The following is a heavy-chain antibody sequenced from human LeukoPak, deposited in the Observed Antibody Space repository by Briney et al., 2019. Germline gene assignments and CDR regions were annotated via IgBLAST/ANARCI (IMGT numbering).Heavy chain of an antibody. CDR1: GFTFSSYE. J-gene: IGHJ4*02. D-gene: IGHD3-22*01. CDR2: ISSSGSTI. CDR3: SKGAVSKSESSGYPPHFDY. V-gene: IGHV3-48*03. Sequence: PGGSLRLSCAASGFTFSSYEMNWVRQAPGQGLEWVSYISSSGSTISYADSVKGRFTISRDNAKNKVFLQMNSLRAADTAVYYCSKGAVSKSESSGYPPHFDYWGQGTLVTVSS.